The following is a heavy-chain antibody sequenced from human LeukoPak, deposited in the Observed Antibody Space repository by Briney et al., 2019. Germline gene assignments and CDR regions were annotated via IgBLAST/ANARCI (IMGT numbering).Heavy chain of an antibody. CDR3: ARWYCSRGTCYYLNY. D-gene: IGHD2-2*01. J-gene: IGHJ4*02. CDR1: GGSISSYY. CDR2: IYYNGRT. V-gene: IGHV4-59*01. Sequence: SETLSLTCAVSGGSISSYYWSWIRQSPGRGLEYIGHIYYNGRTDYNPSLKSRVTISVDTSRNQFSLKLNSVTAADTAVYFCARWYCSRGTCYYLNYWGQGTLVTVSS.